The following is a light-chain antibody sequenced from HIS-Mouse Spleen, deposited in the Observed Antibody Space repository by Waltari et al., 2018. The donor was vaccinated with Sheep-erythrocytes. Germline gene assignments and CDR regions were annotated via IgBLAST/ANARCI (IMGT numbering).Light chain of an antibody. Sequence: QSALTQPRSVSGPPGQSVTISCPGTRSDVGGSNYVSWYQQHPGKAPKLMIYDVSKRPSGVPDRFSGSKSGNTASLTISGLQAEDEADYYCCSYAGSYNHVFATGTKVTVL. CDR2: DVS. CDR3: CSYAGSYNHV. J-gene: IGLJ1*01. V-gene: IGLV2-11*01. CDR1: RSDVGGSNY.